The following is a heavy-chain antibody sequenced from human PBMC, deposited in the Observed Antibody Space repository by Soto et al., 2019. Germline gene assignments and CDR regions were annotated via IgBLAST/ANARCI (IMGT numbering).Heavy chain of an antibody. CDR2: ISGSGGST. V-gene: IGHV3-23*01. D-gene: IGHD6-6*01. J-gene: IGHJ6*02. Sequence: PGGSLRLSCAASGFTFSSYAMSWVRQAPGKGLEWVSAISGSGGSTYYADSVKGRFTISRDNAKNSLYLQMNSLRAEDTAVYYCVKDEEQLTADYGMDVWGQGTTVTVSS. CDR3: VKDEEQLTADYGMDV. CDR1: GFTFSSYA.